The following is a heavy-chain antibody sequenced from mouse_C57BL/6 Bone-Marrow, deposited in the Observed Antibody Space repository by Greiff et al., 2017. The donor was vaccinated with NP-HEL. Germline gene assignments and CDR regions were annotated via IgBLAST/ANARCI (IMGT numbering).Heavy chain of an antibody. D-gene: IGHD3-2*02. V-gene: IGHV1-76*01. CDR2: IYPGSGNT. J-gene: IGHJ1*03. Sequence: QVQLQQSGAELVRPGASVKLSCKASGYTFTDYYINWVKQRPGQGLEWIARIYPGSGNTYYNEKFKGKATLTAEKSSSTAYMQLSSLTSEDSAVYVCARCDSSGHWYFDVWGTGTTVTVSS. CDR3: ARCDSSGHWYFDV. CDR1: GYTFTDYY.